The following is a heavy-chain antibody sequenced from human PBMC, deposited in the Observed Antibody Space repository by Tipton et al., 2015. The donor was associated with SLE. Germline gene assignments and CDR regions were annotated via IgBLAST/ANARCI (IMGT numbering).Heavy chain of an antibody. CDR1: GGSISSGGYY. J-gene: IGHJ3*02. D-gene: IGHD4-23*01. CDR3: ASSRGGVTNAFDI. Sequence: TLSLTCTVSGGSISSGGYYWSWIRQHPGKGLEWIGYIYYSGSTYYNPSLKSRVTISVDTSKNQFSLKLSSVTVADTAVYYCASSRGGVTNAFDIWGQGTMVTVSS. V-gene: IGHV4-31*03. CDR2: IYYSGST.